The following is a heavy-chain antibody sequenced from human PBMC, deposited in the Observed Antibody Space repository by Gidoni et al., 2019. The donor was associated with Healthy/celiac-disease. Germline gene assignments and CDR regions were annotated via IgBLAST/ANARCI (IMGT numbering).Heavy chain of an antibody. Sequence: EVQLVESGGGLVQPGRSLRLSCAASGFTFDEYAMHWVRQAPGKGLEWVSGISWNSGSIGYADSVKCRFTISRDNAKNSLYLQMNSLRAEDTALYYCAKDIRDSGYYAFDIWGQGTMVTVSS. D-gene: IGHD5-12*01. CDR2: ISWNSGSI. CDR1: GFTFDEYA. V-gene: IGHV3-9*01. CDR3: AKDIRDSGYYAFDI. J-gene: IGHJ3*02.